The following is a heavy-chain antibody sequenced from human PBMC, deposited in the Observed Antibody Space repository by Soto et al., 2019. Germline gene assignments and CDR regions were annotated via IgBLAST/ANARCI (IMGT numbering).Heavy chain of an antibody. D-gene: IGHD2-2*01. V-gene: IGHV1-69*08. CDR2: IIPILGRA. CDR1: GGPFSSYH. Sequence: QVQLVQSGAEVKKPGSSVKLSCKASGGPFSSYHISWVRQAPGQGLEWVGRIIPILGRANNAQHFQGRVTITADTSTKTAYMGLSSLTSKDTAVYYCAKVGGTTRANWFDPWGHGTLVTVSS. CDR3: AKVGGTTRANWFDP. J-gene: IGHJ5*02.